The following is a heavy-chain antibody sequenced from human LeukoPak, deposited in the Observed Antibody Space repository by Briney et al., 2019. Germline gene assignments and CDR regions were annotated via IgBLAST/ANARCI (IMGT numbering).Heavy chain of an antibody. CDR2: ISAYNGNT. V-gene: IGHV1-18*01. Sequence: ASVKVSCKASGYTFTSYGISWVRQAPGQGLEWMGWISAYNGNTNYAQKLQGRVTMTTDTSPSTAYMELRSLRSDDTAVYYCARAPGYCSGGSCYSSWFDPWGQGTLVTVSS. CDR3: ARAPGYCSGGSCYSSWFDP. CDR1: GYTFTSYG. J-gene: IGHJ5*02. D-gene: IGHD2-15*01.